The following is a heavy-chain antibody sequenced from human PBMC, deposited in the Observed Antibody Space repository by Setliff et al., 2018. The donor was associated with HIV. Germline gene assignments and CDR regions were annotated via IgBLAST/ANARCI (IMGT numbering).Heavy chain of an antibody. CDR2: FDPEDGET. V-gene: IGHV1-24*01. CDR3: ATARSKVRLGELSLFDY. D-gene: IGHD3-16*02. Sequence: ASVKVSCKVSGYTLTELSMHWVRQAPGKGLEWMGGFDPEDGETIYAQKFQGRVTMTEDTSTDTAYMELCSLRSEDTAVYYCATARSKVRLGELSLFDYWGQGTLVTVSS. J-gene: IGHJ4*02. CDR1: GYTLTELS.